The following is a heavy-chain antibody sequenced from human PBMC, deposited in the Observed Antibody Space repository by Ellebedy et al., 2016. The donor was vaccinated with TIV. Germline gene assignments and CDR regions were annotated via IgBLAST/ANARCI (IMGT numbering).Heavy chain of an antibody. Sequence: PGGSLRLSCEASGFTLSSYGMHWVRQAPGKGLEWVAFIRYDGSDNSYGDSVKGRFTISRDNSKDTLYLQMNSLRPEDTALYYCARGGYYYGSGSLDYWGQGTQVTVSP. D-gene: IGHD3-10*01. V-gene: IGHV3-30*02. CDR3: ARGGYYYGSGSLDY. CDR2: IRYDGSDN. J-gene: IGHJ4*02. CDR1: GFTLSSYG.